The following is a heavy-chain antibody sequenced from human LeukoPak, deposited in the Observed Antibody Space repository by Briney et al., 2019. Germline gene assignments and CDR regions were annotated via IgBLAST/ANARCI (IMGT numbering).Heavy chain of an antibody. CDR3: ARSPPYRGYSSSWYYGMDV. Sequence: GASVKVSCKASGYTFTSYDINWVRQAPGQGLEWMGWINPNSGGTNYAQKFQGWVTMTRDTSISTAYMELSRLRSDDTAVYYCARSPPYRGYSSSWYYGMDVWGQGTTVTVSS. CDR2: INPNSGGT. J-gene: IGHJ6*02. D-gene: IGHD6-13*01. CDR1: GYTFTSYD. V-gene: IGHV1-2*04.